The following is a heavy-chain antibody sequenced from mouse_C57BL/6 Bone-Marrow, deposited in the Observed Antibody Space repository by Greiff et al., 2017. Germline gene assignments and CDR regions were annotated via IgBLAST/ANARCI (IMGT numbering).Heavy chain of an antibody. CDR1: GYAFTNYL. CDR2: INPGSGGT. V-gene: IGHV1-54*01. CDR3: ARGRAYYGYDGAWFAY. Sequence: QVQLKQSGAELVRPGTSVKVSCKASGYAFTNYLIEWVKQRPGQGLEWIGVINPGSGGTNYNEKFKGKATLTADKSSSTAYMQLSSLTSEDSAVYFCARGRAYYGYDGAWFAYWGQGTLVTVSA. J-gene: IGHJ3*01. D-gene: IGHD2-9*01.